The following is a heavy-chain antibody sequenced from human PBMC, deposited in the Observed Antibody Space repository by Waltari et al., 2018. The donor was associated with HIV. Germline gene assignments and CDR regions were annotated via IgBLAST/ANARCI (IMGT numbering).Heavy chain of an antibody. CDR1: GFTFSSYG. Sequence: QVQLVESGGGVVQPGGSLRLSCAASGFTFSSYGMHWVRQAPGKGLEWVAFIRYDGSNKYYADSVKGRFTISRDNSKNTLYLQMNSLRAEDTAVYYCAKDIPPAVTNYYGMDVWGQGTTVTVSS. J-gene: IGHJ6*02. D-gene: IGHD4-17*01. CDR2: IRYDGSNK. V-gene: IGHV3-30*02. CDR3: AKDIPPAVTNYYGMDV.